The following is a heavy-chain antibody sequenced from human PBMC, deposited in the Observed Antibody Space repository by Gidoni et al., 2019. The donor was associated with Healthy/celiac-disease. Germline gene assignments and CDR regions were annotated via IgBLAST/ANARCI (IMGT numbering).Heavy chain of an antibody. CDR2: IKQDGSEK. D-gene: IGHD2-15*01. Sequence: EVQLVESGGGLVQPGGSLSLSCAASGFTFSSYWMSWVRQAPGKGLEWVANIKQDGSEKYYVDSVKGRFTISRDNAKNSLYLQMNSLRAEDTAVYYCARAGPLGYCSGGSCSHDAFDIWGQGTMVTVSS. V-gene: IGHV3-7*03. CDR1: GFTFSSYW. CDR3: ARAGPLGYCSGGSCSHDAFDI. J-gene: IGHJ3*02.